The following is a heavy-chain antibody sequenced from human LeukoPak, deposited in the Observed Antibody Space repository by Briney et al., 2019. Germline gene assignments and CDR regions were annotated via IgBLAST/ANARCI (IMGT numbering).Heavy chain of an antibody. Sequence: GGSLRLSCAASGFTFSSYAMNWVRQAPGKGLEWVSAISGTAGSTYYADSVKGRFTISRDNSKNTVYLQMNSLRAEDTAVYYYAKDALGYCSGDSCYGMDVWGQGTTVTVSS. D-gene: IGHD2-15*01. CDR3: AKDALGYCSGDSCYGMDV. V-gene: IGHV3-23*01. J-gene: IGHJ6*02. CDR2: ISGTAGST. CDR1: GFTFSSYA.